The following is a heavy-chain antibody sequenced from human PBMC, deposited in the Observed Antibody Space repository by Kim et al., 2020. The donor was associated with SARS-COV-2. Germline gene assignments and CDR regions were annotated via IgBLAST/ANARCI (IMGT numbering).Heavy chain of an antibody. V-gene: IGHV4-59*13. D-gene: IGHD6-6*01. CDR1: GGSISSYY. J-gene: IGHJ5*02. CDR2: IYYSGST. CDR3: ARGIIAARPGWFDP. Sequence: SETLSLTCTVSGGSISSYYWSWIRQPPGKGLEWIGYIYYSGSTNYNPSLKSRVTISVDTSKNQFSLKLSSVTAADTAVYYCARGIIAARPGWFDPWGQGTLVTGSS.